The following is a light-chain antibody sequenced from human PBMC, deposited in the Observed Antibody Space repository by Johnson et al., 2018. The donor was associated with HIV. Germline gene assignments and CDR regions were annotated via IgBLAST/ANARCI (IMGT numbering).Light chain of an antibody. V-gene: IGLV1-51*01. J-gene: IGLJ1*01. CDR1: SSNIGNNY. Sequence: QSVLTQPPSVSAAPRQKVTISCSGSSSNIGNNYVSWYQQLPGTAPKLLIYENNKRPSGIPDRFSGSKSGTSATLGITGLQTGDEADYYCGAWDSSLTTYVFGTGTTVTVL. CDR2: ENN. CDR3: GAWDSSLTTYV.